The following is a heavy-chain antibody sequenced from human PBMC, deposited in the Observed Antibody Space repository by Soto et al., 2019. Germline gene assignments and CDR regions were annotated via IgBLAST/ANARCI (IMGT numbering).Heavy chain of an antibody. D-gene: IGHD3-10*01. CDR3: ARSDYYGSGSPPLGNDY. J-gene: IGHJ4*02. V-gene: IGHV1-69*02. CDR1: GGTFSSYT. Sequence: QVQLVQSGAEVKKPGSSVKVSCKASGGTFSSYTISWVRQAPGQGLEWMGRIIPILGIANYAQKFQGRVTITADKSTSTAYMELSSRRSEDTAVYYCARSDYYGSGSPPLGNDYWGQGTLVTVSS. CDR2: IIPILGIA.